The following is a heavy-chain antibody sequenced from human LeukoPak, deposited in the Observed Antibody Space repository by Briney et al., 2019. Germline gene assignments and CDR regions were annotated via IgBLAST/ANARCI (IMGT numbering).Heavy chain of an antibody. CDR1: GGSISISSSNW. CDR2: IFHSGST. J-gene: IGHJ2*01. V-gene: IGHV4-4*02. Sequence: SGTLSLTCAVSGGSISISSSNWWSWVRQPPGKGLEWIGEIFHSGSTNYNPSLKSRVTISVDKPKNQFSLKLSSLTAADTAVYYCARDLHGGNSFTSDWYFDLWGRGTLVTVSS. D-gene: IGHD4-23*01. CDR3: ARDLHGGNSFTSDWYFDL.